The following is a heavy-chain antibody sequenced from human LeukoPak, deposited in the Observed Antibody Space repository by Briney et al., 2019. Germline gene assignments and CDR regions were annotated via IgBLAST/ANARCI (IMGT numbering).Heavy chain of an antibody. D-gene: IGHD2-15*01. J-gene: IGHJ4*02. CDR1: GFTFSSYA. CDR3: AKTARIVVVVAATLLDY. CDR2: ISGSGGST. V-gene: IGHV3-23*01. Sequence: GGSLRLSCAASGFTFSSYAMSWVRQAPGKGLEWVSAISGSGGSTYYADSVKGRFTISRDNSKNTLYLQMNSLRAEDTAVYYCAKTARIVVVVAATLLDYWGQGTLVTVSS.